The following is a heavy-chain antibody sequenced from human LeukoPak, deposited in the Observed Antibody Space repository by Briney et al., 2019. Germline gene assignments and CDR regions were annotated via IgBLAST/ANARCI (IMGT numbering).Heavy chain of an antibody. CDR2: ISYDGSDK. Sequence: GGSLRPSCAASGLTFGSYAMHWVRQAPGKGLGWVVDISYDGSDKYYADSVKGRFIISRDNSKNTLYLQMNSLRAEDTAVYYCAKDQCSSTSCYEGRFDYWGQGTLVTVSS. J-gene: IGHJ4*02. V-gene: IGHV3-30*18. CDR1: GLTFGSYA. D-gene: IGHD2-2*01. CDR3: AKDQCSSTSCYEGRFDY.